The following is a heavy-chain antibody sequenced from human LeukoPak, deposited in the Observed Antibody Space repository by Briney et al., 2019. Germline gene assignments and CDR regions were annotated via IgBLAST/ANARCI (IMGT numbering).Heavy chain of an antibody. J-gene: IGHJ4*02. V-gene: IGHV6-1*01. CDR3: ARDVATTGWYTFDY. D-gene: IGHD6-19*01. CDR2: TYYRSKWYS. Sequence: SQTLSVTCAISGDSVSSINGAWNWVRQSPSRDLGWLGRTYYRSKWYSDYAVPIQGRISINPDTSKNQFTLHLFSVTPDDTAVYYCARDVATTGWYTFDYWGQGTRVTVSS. CDR1: GDSVSSINGA.